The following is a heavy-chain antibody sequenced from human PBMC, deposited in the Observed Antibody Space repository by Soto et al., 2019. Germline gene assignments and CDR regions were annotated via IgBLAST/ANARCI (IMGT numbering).Heavy chain of an antibody. J-gene: IGHJ4*02. CDR3: AKNYCSGGYCALDS. CDR1: GFTFSSYA. D-gene: IGHD2-15*01. Sequence: EVQLLESGGGLVQPGGSLRLSCAASGFTFSSYAMSWVRQAPGKGLEWVSTISGSGGSTYYADSVKGRFTISRDNSKNTLYLQMNSLRAEDTAVYYCAKNYCSGGYCALDSWGQGTLVTVSS. CDR2: ISGSGGST. V-gene: IGHV3-23*01.